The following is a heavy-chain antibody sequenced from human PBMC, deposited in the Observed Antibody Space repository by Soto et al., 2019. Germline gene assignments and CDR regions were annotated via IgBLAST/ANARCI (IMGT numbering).Heavy chain of an antibody. CDR2: ISSDGHHQ. V-gene: IGHV3-30*03. J-gene: IGHJ4*02. Sequence: GSLRLSCATSGFSFNDYAMYWVRESPGQGLEWVAIISSDGHHQFYLDNLRGRFTVSRDNSKNTLYLQMNSLRPEDTAVYYCSRGTYYPQSSGLHADYWGPGTVVTVSS. CDR1: GFSFNDYA. CDR3: SRGTYYPQSSGLHADY. D-gene: IGHD3-22*01.